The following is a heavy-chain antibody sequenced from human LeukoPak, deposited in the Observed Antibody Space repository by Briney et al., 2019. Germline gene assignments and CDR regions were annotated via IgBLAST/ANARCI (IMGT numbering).Heavy chain of an antibody. CDR1: EFMFSGYW. CDR3: ARDGFVGAADY. Sequence: GGSLSLACAAYEFMFSGYWMNWVRQAPGKGLEWVANIKQDGSEKQYVDSVRGRFTISRDNAKNSLYLQMNSLRVEDTAVYYCARDGFVGAADYWGQGTLVTVSS. CDR2: IKQDGSEK. J-gene: IGHJ4*02. V-gene: IGHV3-7*01. D-gene: IGHD6-13*01.